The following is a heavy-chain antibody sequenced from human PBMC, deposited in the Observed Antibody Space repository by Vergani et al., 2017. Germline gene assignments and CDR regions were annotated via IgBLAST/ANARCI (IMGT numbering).Heavy chain of an antibody. D-gene: IGHD3-10*01. CDR3: ARHTFVGSGSSNWFDP. CDR1: GGSISSSSYY. Sequence: QLQLQESGPGLVKPSETLSLTCTVSGGSISSSSYYWGWIRQPPGKGLEWIGSIYYSGSTYYNPSLKSRVTISVDPSKKQFSLKLSSVTAADTAVYYCARHTFVGSGSSNWFDPWGQGTLVTVSS. CDR2: IYYSGST. V-gene: IGHV4-39*01. J-gene: IGHJ5*02.